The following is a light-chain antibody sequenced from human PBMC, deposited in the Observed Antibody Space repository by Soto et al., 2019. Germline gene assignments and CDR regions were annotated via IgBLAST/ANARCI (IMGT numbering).Light chain of an antibody. J-gene: IGKJ1*01. V-gene: IGKV1-5*03. CDR3: QQYNSYSRT. Sequence: DIQMTQSPSTLSASVGDRVTITCRASQSISSWLAWYQQKPGKAPKLLIYKASSLESGVPSRLSGSGSGTEFTLTISSLQPDDFANYYCQQYNSYSRTFGQGTKVEIK. CDR1: QSISSW. CDR2: KAS.